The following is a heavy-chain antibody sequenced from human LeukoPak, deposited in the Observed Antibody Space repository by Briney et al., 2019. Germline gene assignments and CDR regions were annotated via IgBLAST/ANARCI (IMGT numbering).Heavy chain of an antibody. Sequence: SETLSLTCTVSGGSINDNYWTWIRQPPGKGLEWIGYVYSNGNTNYNPSLKSRVTMSIDTSKNQFSLKVTSVTAADTAVHYCASGTFDGPLYGTYWYFHVWGRGTLVTVSS. D-gene: IGHD3-16*01. CDR3: ASGTFDGPLYGTYWYFHV. V-gene: IGHV4-59*01. J-gene: IGHJ2*01. CDR1: GGSINDNY. CDR2: VYSNGNT.